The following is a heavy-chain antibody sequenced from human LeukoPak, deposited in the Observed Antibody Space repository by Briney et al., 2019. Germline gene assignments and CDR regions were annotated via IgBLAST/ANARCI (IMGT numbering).Heavy chain of an antibody. V-gene: IGHV1-2*02. CDR1: GYTFTGYY. CDR2: INPNSGGT. Sequence: ASVKVSCKASGYTFTGYYMHWVRQAPGQGLEWMGWINPNSGGTNYAQKLQGRVTMTTDTSTSTAYMELRSLRSDDTAVYYCARVEKYYYDSSGYREGAKDYWGQGTLVTVSS. CDR3: ARVEKYYYDSSGYREGAKDY. J-gene: IGHJ4*02. D-gene: IGHD3-22*01.